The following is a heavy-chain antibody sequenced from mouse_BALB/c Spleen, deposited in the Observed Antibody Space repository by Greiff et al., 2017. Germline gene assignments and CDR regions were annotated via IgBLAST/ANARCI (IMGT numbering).Heavy chain of an antibody. J-gene: IGHJ4*01. CDR1: GFTFSDYY. CDR2: ISDGGSYT. V-gene: IGHV5-4*02. CDR3: ARERRGAMDY. Sequence: EVKVVESGGGLVKPGGSLKLSCAASGFTFSDYYMYWVRQTPEKRLEWVATISDGGSYTYYPDSVKGRFTISRDNAKNNLYLQMSSLKSEDTAMYYCARERRGAMDYWGQGTSVTVSS.